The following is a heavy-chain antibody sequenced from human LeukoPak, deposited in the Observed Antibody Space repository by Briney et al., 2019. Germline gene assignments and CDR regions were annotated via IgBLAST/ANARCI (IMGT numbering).Heavy chain of an antibody. D-gene: IGHD2-2*01. CDR3: ARDSYCSSTSCSFDY. CDR1: GGSISSGSYY. J-gene: IGHJ4*02. V-gene: IGHV4-61*02. Sequence: PSETLSLTCTVSGGSISSGSYYWRWIRQPAGKGLEWIGRIYTSGSTNYNPSLKSRVTISVDTSKNQFSLKLSSVTAADTAVYYCARDSYCSSTSCSFDYWGQGTLVTVSS. CDR2: IYTSGST.